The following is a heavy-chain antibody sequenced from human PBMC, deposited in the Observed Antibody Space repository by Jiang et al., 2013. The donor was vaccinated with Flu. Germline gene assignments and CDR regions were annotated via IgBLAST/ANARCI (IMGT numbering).Heavy chain of an antibody. CDR1: GYSFTSYW. D-gene: IGHD6-19*01. CDR2: IYPGDSDT. V-gene: IGHV5-51*01. J-gene: IGHJ4*02. Sequence: GAEVKKPGESLRISCKGSGYSFTSYWISWVRQMPGKGLEWMGIIYPGDSDTRNSPSFQGQVTISVDKSISTAYLQWSSLKASDTAIYYCAREVTSSGSYDYWGQGTLVTVSS. CDR3: AREVTSSGSYDY.